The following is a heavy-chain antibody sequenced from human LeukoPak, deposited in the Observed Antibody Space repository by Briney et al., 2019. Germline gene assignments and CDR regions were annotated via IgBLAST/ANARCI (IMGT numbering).Heavy chain of an antibody. V-gene: IGHV1-46*01. J-gene: IGHJ5*02. CDR3: ARSEYCSSTSCYPVDTAMWPNWFDP. D-gene: IGHD2-2*01. Sequence: ASVKVSCKASGYTFTSYYMHWVRQAPGQGLEWMGIINPSGGSTSYAQKFQGRVTMTRDTSTSTVYMELSSLRSEDTAVHYCARSEYCSSTSCYPVDTAMWPNWFDPWGQGTLVTVSS. CDR1: GYTFTSYY. CDR2: INPSGGST.